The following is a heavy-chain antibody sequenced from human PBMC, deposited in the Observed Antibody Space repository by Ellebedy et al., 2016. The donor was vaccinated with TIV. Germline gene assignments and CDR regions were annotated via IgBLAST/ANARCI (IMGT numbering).Heavy chain of an antibody. V-gene: IGHV3-23*01. J-gene: IGHJ4*02. D-gene: IGHD5-18*01. CDR1: GFTFSPYA. CDR2: IVGSGS. Sequence: PGGSLRLSCAASGFTFSPYAMAWVRQAPGKGLEWVSGIVGSGSQKYADSVKGRFTISRDNSKRTVDLQMNGLRAEDTAIYFCAKDRTSGDGYDNWGQGTLVSVSS. CDR3: AKDRTSGDGYDN.